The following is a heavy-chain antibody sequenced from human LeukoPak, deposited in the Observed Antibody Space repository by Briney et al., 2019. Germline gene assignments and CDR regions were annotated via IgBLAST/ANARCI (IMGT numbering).Heavy chain of an antibody. D-gene: IGHD6-19*01. J-gene: IGHJ4*02. Sequence: SETLSLTCTVSGGSISSYYWSWIRQPPGKGLEWIGSIYYSGSTYYNPSLQSRVTISVDTSKNQFSLKLSSVTAADTAVYYCARVEGSGLFDYWGQGTLVTVSS. CDR2: IYYSGST. CDR3: ARVEGSGLFDY. CDR1: GGSISSYY. V-gene: IGHV4-59*12.